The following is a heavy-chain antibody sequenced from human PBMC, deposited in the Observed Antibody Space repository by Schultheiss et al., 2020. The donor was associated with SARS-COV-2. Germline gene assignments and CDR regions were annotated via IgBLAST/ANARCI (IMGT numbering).Heavy chain of an antibody. CDR2: IYHSGST. Sequence: SETLSLTCAVSGGSISSSNWWSWVRQPPGKGLEWIGEIYHSGSTNYNPSLKSRVTISVDKSKNQFSLKLSSVTAADTAVYYCARLSRARVVVVAAAALAFDIWGQGTMVTVSS. J-gene: IGHJ3*02. V-gene: IGHV4-4*02. D-gene: IGHD2-2*01. CDR1: GGSISSSNW. CDR3: ARLSRARVVVVAAAALAFDI.